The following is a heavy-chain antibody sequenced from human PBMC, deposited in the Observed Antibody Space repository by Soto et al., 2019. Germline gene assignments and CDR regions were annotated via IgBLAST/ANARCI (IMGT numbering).Heavy chain of an antibody. J-gene: IGHJ6*02. D-gene: IGHD3-10*01. CDR2: ISSSSSTI. CDR1: GFTFSSYS. V-gene: IGHV3-48*02. Sequence: EVQLVESGGGLVQPGGSLRLSCAASGFTFSSYSMNWVRQAPGKGLEWVSYISSSSSTIYYADSVKGRFTISRDNAKNSLYLQMNSLRDEDTAVYYCARDRDGEAYYYYGMDVWGQGTTVTVSS. CDR3: ARDRDGEAYYYYGMDV.